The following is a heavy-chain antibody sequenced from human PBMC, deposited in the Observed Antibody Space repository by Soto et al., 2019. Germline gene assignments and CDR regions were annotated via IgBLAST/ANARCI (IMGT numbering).Heavy chain of an antibody. D-gene: IGHD2-21*01. CDR2: IKEDGSTK. CDR1: GFTFSSYG. Sequence: GGSLRLSCAASGFTFSSYGMDWVRQAPGKGLEWVAIIKEDGSTKNYVDSVKGRFTISRDNAENSLYLQMNSLRAEDTAVYYCASARHIGPWGQGTLVTVSS. V-gene: IGHV3-7*01. CDR3: ASARHIGP. J-gene: IGHJ5*02.